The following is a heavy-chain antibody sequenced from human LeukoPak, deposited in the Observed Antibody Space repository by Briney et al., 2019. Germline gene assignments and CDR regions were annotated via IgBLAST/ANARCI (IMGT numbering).Heavy chain of an antibody. Sequence: GASVKVSCKASGGTFSSYAISWVRQATGQGLEWIGGIIPIFGTANYAQKFQGRVTITADESTSTAYMELSSLRSEDTAVYYCLGDYYDSSGYYYVNYWGQGTLVTVSS. CDR3: LGDYYDSSGYYYVNY. CDR1: GGTFSSYA. V-gene: IGHV1-69*13. D-gene: IGHD3-22*01. J-gene: IGHJ4*02. CDR2: IIPIFGTA.